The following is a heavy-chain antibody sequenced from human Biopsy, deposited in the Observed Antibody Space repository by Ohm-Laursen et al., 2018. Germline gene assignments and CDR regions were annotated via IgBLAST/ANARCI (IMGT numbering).Heavy chain of an antibody. CDR3: ARERQFRFLEGAFDY. J-gene: IGHJ4*02. CDR2: ISSGGRA. V-gene: IGHV4-59*01. D-gene: IGHD3-3*01. CDR1: GGSISDDY. Sequence: SETLSLTCTVSGGSISDDYWNWIRQPPGKGLQVIGYISSGGRAKYNPSLKSRLTISLDTSKNQLSLRLGSVTAADSAIYYCARERQFRFLEGAFDYWGQGILVTVSS.